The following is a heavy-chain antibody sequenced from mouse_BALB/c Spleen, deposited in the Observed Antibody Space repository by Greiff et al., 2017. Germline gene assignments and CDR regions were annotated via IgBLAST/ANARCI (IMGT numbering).Heavy chain of an antibody. CDR1: GDSITSGY. V-gene: IGHV3-8*02. D-gene: IGHD4-1*01. CDR2: ISYSGST. Sequence: EVQLKESGPSLVKPSQTLSLTCSVTGDSITSGYWNWIRKFPGNKLEYMGYISYSGSTYYNPSLKSRISITRDTSKNQYYLQLNSVTTEDTATYYCARTGTPYWYFDVWGAGTTVTVSS. J-gene: IGHJ1*01. CDR3: ARTGTPYWYFDV.